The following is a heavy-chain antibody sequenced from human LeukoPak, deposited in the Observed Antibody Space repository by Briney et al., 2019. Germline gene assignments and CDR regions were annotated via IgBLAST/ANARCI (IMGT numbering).Heavy chain of an antibody. J-gene: IGHJ4*02. CDR1: GYNFISYW. CDR2: IYPGDSDT. CDR3: ARRIAGSGVDY. D-gene: IGHD6-13*01. Sequence: GESLKISRNSSGYNFISYWIGWVRPMTGKGLEWMGIIYPGDSDTRYSPSCQGQVNLSADKPLSPAYLQWRSLKASDSAMYYCARRIAGSGVDYWGQGTLVTVSS. V-gene: IGHV5-51*01.